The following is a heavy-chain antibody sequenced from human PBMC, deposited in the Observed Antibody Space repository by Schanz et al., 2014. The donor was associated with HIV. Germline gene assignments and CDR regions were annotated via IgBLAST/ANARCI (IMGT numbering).Heavy chain of an antibody. CDR2: ISESGRYT. CDR1: GLTFSDYA. J-gene: IGHJ5*02. V-gene: IGHV3-23*01. Sequence: EVQLLESGGGLVQPGGSLRLSCAASGLTFSDYAMTWVRQGAGKGLEWVSTISESGRYTYYADSLRGRFTISRDNSKNTLYLQMNSLRAEDTAVYYCARDYHWNWFDPWGQGTLVTVSS. CDR3: ARDYHWNWFDP. D-gene: IGHD1-20*01.